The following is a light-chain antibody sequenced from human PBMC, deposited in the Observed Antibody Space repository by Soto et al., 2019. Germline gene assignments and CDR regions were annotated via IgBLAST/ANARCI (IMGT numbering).Light chain of an antibody. V-gene: IGKV3-20*01. CDR3: QQYNSYSPLT. J-gene: IGKJ4*01. Sequence: EIVLTQSPGTLSLSPGEPSTLSCRASQSLTSSYLAWYQQRPGQAPSLLIYGVSSRATGIPDRFSGSGSGTDFTLTISILQPDDFATYYCQQYNSYSPLTFGGGTKVDIK. CDR2: GVS. CDR1: QSLTSSY.